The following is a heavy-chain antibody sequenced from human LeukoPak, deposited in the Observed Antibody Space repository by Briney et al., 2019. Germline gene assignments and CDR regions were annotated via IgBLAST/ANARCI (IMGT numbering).Heavy chain of an antibody. J-gene: IGHJ4*02. CDR1: XGXFSGYY. D-gene: IGHD2-15*01. CDR3: ARGLEDCSGGSCYFSPFDY. V-gene: IGHV4-34*01. CDR2: INHSGST. Sequence: SETLSLTCVVXXGXFSGYYWSGIRQPPGRGLEWIGEINHSGSTNYNPSLKSRVTISVDTSKNQFSLKLSSVTAADTAVYYCARGLEDCSGGSCYFSPFDYWGQGTLVTVSS.